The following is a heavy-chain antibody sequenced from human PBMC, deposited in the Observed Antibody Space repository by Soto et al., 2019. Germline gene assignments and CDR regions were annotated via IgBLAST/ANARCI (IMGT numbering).Heavy chain of an antibody. V-gene: IGHV3-23*01. CDR2: ISGSGGST. CDR1: GFTFSSYA. CDR3: AKGAPRGRGDSSGYYYDY. D-gene: IGHD3-22*01. J-gene: IGHJ4*02. Sequence: GGSLRLSCAASGFTFSSYAMSWVRQAPGKGLEWVSAISGSGGSTYYADSVKGRFTISRDNSKNTLYLQMNSLRAEDTDVYYCAKGAPRGRGDSSGYYYDYWGQGTLVTVSS.